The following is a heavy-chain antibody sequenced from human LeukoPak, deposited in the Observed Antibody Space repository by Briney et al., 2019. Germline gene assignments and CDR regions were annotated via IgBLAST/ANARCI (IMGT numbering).Heavy chain of an antibody. CDR1: GFIFNNYA. CDR2: TSYDGSNK. CDR3: AREPGPDNLTYYYGMDV. J-gene: IGHJ6*02. V-gene: IGHV3-30-3*01. D-gene: IGHD3-9*01. Sequence: PGGSLRLSCAASGFIFNNYAMHWVRQAPGKGLEWVAVTSYDGSNKYYADSVKGRFTISRDNSKNTLYLQMSSLRTEDTAVYYCAREPGPDNLTYYYGMDVWGQGTTVTVSS.